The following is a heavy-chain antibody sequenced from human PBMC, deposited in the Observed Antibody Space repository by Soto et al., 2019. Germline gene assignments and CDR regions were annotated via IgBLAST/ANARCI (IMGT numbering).Heavy chain of an antibody. CDR2: ISPYNGNT. CDR3: ARATTVTTASAFDI. Sequence: GASVKVSCKASGYMFTGYGITWVRQAPGQGLEWMGWISPYNGNTNYAQRFQDRVTMTTDTSTSTAYMELRSLRSDDTAVYYCARATTVTTASAFDIWGQRTMVTVSS. J-gene: IGHJ3*02. V-gene: IGHV1-18*01. D-gene: IGHD4-17*01. CDR1: GYMFTGYG.